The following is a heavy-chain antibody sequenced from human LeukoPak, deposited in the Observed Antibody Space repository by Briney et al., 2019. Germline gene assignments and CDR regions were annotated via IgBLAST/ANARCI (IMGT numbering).Heavy chain of an antibody. CDR3: AREGEWLLWDY. D-gene: IGHD3-3*01. Sequence: ASVTVSCKASGYTFTGYYMHWVRQAPGQGLEWMGWINPNSGDTNYAQKFQGWVTMTRDTSISTAYMELSRLRSDDTAVYYCAREGEWLLWDYWGQGTLVTVSS. V-gene: IGHV1-2*04. CDR2: INPNSGDT. J-gene: IGHJ4*02. CDR1: GYTFTGYY.